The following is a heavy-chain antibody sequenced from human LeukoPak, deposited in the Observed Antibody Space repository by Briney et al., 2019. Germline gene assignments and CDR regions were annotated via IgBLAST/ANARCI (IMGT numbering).Heavy chain of an antibody. Sequence: ASVKVSCKASGYTFTGYYMHSVRRAPGQGLEWMGWSNANSGGTNYAQKFQGRVTMTRDTSISTAYMELSRLRSDDTAVYYCARDLGYSSGGFPPPTGWFDPWGQGTLVTVSS. CDR2: SNANSGGT. J-gene: IGHJ5*02. CDR1: GYTFTGYY. CDR3: ARDLGYSSGGFPPPTGWFDP. D-gene: IGHD6-19*01. V-gene: IGHV1-2*02.